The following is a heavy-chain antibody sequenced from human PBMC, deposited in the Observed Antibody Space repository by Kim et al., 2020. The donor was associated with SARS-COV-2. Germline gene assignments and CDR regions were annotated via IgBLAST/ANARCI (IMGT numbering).Heavy chain of an antibody. J-gene: IGHJ6*04. D-gene: IGHD6-13*01. CDR2: IWYDGSNE. CDR3: ARDAVAAAGEPQYLYYGMDV. V-gene: IGHV3-33*01. Sequence: GGSLRLSCVASGFTFNTYGMHWVRQAPGKGLEWVAVIWYDGSNEYYADSVKGRFTISRDNSKNTLYLQMHSLRVEDTAVYYCARDAVAAAGEPQYLYYGMDVWRKGPTLAVPS. CDR1: GFTFNTYG.